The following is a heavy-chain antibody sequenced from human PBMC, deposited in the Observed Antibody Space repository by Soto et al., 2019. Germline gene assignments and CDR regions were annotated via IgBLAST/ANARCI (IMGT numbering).Heavy chain of an antibody. CDR2: IIPELDRP. J-gene: IGHJ4*02. V-gene: IGHV1-69*08. Sequence: QVQLVQSGVEVKKPGSSVKVSCKASGGTFSSHLFSWVRQAPGQGLEWMGRIIPELDRPHYAQKFQGKVMITADKSTSPVYMELISLRSDDTAVYYCAIEAGSYGGVDYWGQGTLVTVS. D-gene: IGHD6-19*01. CDR3: AIEAGSYGGVDY. CDR1: GGTFSSHL.